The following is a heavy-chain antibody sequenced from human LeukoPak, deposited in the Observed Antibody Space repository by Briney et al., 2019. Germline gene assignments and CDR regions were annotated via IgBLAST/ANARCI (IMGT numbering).Heavy chain of an antibody. CDR1: GGSFSGYY. J-gene: IGHJ4*02. D-gene: IGHD3-10*01. Sequence: SETLSLTCAVYGGSFSGYYWSWSRQPPGKGLEWIGEINHSGSTNYNPSLKSRVTISVDTSKNQFSLKLSSVTAADMAMYYCARGERRVRGASGYWGQGTLVTVSS. CDR3: ARGERRVRGASGY. CDR2: INHSGST. V-gene: IGHV4-34*01.